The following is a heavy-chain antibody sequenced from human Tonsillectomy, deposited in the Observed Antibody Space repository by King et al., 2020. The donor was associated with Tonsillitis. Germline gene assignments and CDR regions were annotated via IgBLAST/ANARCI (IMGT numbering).Heavy chain of an antibody. V-gene: IGHV3-21*01. J-gene: IGHJ4*02. CDR1: GFTFSSYS. CDR2: ISSSSSYI. D-gene: IGHD5-12*01. Sequence: VQLVESGGGLVKPGGSLRLSCAASGFTFSSYSMNWVRQAPGKGLEWVSSISSSSSYIYYADPVKGRFTISRDNAKNSLYLQMNSLRAEDTAVYYCATPLEYSGYDNIDYWGQGTLVTVSS. CDR3: ATPLEYSGYDNIDY.